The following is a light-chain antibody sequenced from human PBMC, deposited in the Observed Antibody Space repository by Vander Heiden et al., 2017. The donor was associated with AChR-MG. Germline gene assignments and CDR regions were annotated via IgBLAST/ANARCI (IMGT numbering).Light chain of an antibody. CDR1: QSISGW. V-gene: IGKV1-5*03. CDR2: QSS. CDR3: LQYCNYPLST. J-gene: IGKJ2*01. Sequence: DIQMIQSPSTLSASVGDRVIITCRASQSISGWLAWYQQIPGKVPKLLIYQSSILESGVPSRFSGSGSGTDFTFTISSLQPDDFATYYCLQYCNYPLSTFGLGTRVEMK.